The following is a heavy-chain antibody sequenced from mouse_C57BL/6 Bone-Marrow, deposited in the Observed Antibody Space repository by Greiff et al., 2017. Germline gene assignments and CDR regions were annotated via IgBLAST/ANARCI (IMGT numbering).Heavy chain of an antibody. CDR3: ARRVYYYGSRWDYFDY. V-gene: IGHV1-53*01. Sequence: LQQPGTELVKPGASVKLSCKASGYTFTSYWMHWVKQRPGQGLEWIGNINPSNGGTNYNEKFKSKATLTVDKSSSTAYMQLSSLTSEDSAVYYCARRVYYYGSRWDYFDYWGQGTTLTVS. J-gene: IGHJ2*01. D-gene: IGHD1-1*01. CDR2: INPSNGGT. CDR1: GYTFTSYW.